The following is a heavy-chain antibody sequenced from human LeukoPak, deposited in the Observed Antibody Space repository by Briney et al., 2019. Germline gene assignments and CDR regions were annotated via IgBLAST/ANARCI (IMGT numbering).Heavy chain of an antibody. J-gene: IGHJ4*02. CDR1: GGSISSGDYY. CDR2: IYYSGST. V-gene: IGHV4-30-4*01. Sequence: PSQTLSLTCTVSGGSISSGDYYWSWIRQPPGKGLEWIGYIYYSGSTYYNPSLKSRVTISVDTSKNQFSLKLSSVTASDTAVYYCARVNTYYYDSSGYYYGHFDYWGQGTLVTVSS. CDR3: ARVNTYYYDSSGYYYGHFDY. D-gene: IGHD3-22*01.